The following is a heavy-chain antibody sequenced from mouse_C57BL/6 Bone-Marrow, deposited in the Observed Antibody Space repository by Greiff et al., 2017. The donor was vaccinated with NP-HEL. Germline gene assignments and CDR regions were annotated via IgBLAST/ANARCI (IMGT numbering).Heavy chain of an antibody. CDR3: ARPFYYGYPWFAY. Sequence: VKQRPGRGLEWIGRIDPNSGGTKYNEKFKSKATLTVDKPSSTAYMQLSSLTSEDSAVYYCARPFYYGYPWFAYWGQGTLVTVSA. CDR2: IDPNSGGT. D-gene: IGHD2-2*01. V-gene: IGHV1-72*01. J-gene: IGHJ3*01.